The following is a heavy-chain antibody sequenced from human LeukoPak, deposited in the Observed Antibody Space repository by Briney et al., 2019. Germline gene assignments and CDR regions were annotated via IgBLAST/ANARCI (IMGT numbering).Heavy chain of an antibody. V-gene: IGHV1-2*02. J-gene: IGHJ4*02. D-gene: IGHD5-18*01. CDR2: INPNSGGT. CDR1: GYTFTGYY. CDR3: ARLPGYSYGSDY. Sequence: GASVKVSCKASGYTFTGYYMHWVRQAPGRGLEWMGWINPNSGGTNYAQKFQGRVTMTRDTSISTAYMELSRLRSDDTAVYYCARLPGYSYGSDYWGQGTLVTVSS.